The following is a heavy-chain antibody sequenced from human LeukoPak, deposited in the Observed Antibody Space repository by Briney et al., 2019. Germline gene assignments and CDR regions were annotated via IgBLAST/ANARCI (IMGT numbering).Heavy chain of an antibody. Sequence: GGSLRLSCAASGFTFSSYEMSWVRQAPGKGLEWVSAISGSGSTTYYADSVRGRFTISRDNSKNTLFLQMNSLRAEDTAVYYCAKEVTGADDAFDIWGQGTMVTVSS. CDR3: AKEVTGADDAFDI. J-gene: IGHJ3*02. CDR1: GFTFSSYE. CDR2: ISGSGSTT. D-gene: IGHD1-26*01. V-gene: IGHV3-23*01.